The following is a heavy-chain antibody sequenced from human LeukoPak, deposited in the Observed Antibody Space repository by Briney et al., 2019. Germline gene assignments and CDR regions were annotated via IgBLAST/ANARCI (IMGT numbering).Heavy chain of an antibody. Sequence: TGGSLRLSCAASGFTFSTFAISWVRQAPGKGLEWVSSISGRDGSTYYADSVKGRFNLSRDNAKNSLYLQMNSLRAEDTAVYYCARDASGEATYWYFDLWGRGTLVTVSS. D-gene: IGHD7-27*01. CDR2: ISGRDGST. V-gene: IGHV3-23*01. J-gene: IGHJ2*01. CDR1: GFTFSTFA. CDR3: ARDASGEATYWYFDL.